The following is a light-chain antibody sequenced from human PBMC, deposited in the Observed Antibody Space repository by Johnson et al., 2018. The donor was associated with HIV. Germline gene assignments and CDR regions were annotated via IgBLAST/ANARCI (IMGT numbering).Light chain of an antibody. Sequence: QSVLTQPPSVSAAPGHQVTISCSGSSSNIANNYVSWYQQFPGTAPKLLIYENNKRPSGISDRFSGSKSGTSATLAITGLQNGDEADYYCGTWEGSLSVYVFGTGTKVTVL. J-gene: IGLJ1*01. V-gene: IGLV1-51*02. CDR1: SSNIANNY. CDR3: GTWEGSLSVYV. CDR2: ENN.